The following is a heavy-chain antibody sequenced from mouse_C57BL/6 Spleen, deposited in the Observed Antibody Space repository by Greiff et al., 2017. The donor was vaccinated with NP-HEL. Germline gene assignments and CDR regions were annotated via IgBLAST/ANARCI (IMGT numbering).Heavy chain of an antibody. CDR2: ISSGGSYT. J-gene: IGHJ2*01. CDR1: GFTFSSYG. CDR3: ARQLPGYFDY. D-gene: IGHD1-1*01. Sequence: EVQVVESGGDLVKPGGSLKLSCAASGFTFSSYGMSWVRQTPDKRLEWVATISSGGSYTYYPDSVKGRFTISRDNAKNTLYLQMSSLKSEDTAMYYGARQLPGYFDYWGQGTTLTVSS. V-gene: IGHV5-6*01.